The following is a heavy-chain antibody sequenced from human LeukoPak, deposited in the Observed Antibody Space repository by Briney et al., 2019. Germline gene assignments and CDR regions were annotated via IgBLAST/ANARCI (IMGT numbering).Heavy chain of an antibody. CDR3: ARERYSYGSIFYFDY. J-gene: IGHJ4*02. Sequence: GGSLRLSCAASGFTYSSYAMSWVRQAPGKGLEWVSAISVSGGSTYYADSVKGRFTISRDNAKNSLYLQMNSLRAEDTTVYYCARERYSYGSIFYFDYWGQGTLVTVSS. CDR1: GFTYSSYA. CDR2: ISVSGGST. D-gene: IGHD5-18*01. V-gene: IGHV3-23*01.